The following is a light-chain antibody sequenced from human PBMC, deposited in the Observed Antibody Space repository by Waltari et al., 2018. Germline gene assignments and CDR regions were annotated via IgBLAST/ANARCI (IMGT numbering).Light chain of an antibody. CDR3: GTWDSSLYAVV. CDR1: NSNIGNNY. CDR2: EDN. V-gene: IGLV1-51*01. J-gene: IGLJ2*01. Sequence: QSVLTQPPSVSAAPGQKVTISCSGGNSNIGNNYVSWYQQFPGTAPKLLISEDNRRPSGIPDRFSGSKSGTSATLGITGLQTGDEADYYCGTWDSSLYAVVFGGGTKLTAL.